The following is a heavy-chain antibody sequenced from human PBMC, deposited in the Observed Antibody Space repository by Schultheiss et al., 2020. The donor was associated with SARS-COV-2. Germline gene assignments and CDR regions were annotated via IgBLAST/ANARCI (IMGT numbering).Heavy chain of an antibody. CDR2: IIPILGIA. CDR1: GGTFSSYA. V-gene: IGHV1-69*10. Sequence: SVKVSCKASGGTFSSYAISWVRQAPGQGLEWMGGIIPILGIANYAQEFQGRVTLSADESTGTAYMELSSLRSGDTAVYYCARANYGMDVWGQGTTVTVSS. J-gene: IGHJ6*02. CDR3: ARANYGMDV.